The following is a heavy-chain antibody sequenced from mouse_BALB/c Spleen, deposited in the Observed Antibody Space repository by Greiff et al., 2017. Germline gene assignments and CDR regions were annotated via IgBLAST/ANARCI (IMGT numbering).Heavy chain of an antibody. D-gene: IGHD3-1*01. CDR1: GYTFTSYW. J-gene: IGHJ4*01. Sequence: QVHVKQSGAELAKPGASVKMSCKASGYTFTSYWMHWVKQRPGQGLEWIGYINPSTGYTEYNQKFKDKATLTADKSSSTAYMQLSSLTSEDSAVYYCASPARAGYAMDYWGQGTSVTVSS. CDR2: INPSTGYT. V-gene: IGHV1-7*01. CDR3: ASPARAGYAMDY.